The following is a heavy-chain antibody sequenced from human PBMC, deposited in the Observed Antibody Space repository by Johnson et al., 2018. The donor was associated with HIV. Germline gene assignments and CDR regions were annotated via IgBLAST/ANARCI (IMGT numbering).Heavy chain of an antibody. CDR2: IWYDGSNK. V-gene: IGHV3-33*08. Sequence: QVQLVESGGGLVQPGGSLRLSCAASGFTFSSYDMHWVRQAPGKGLEWVAVIWYDGSNKYYADSVKGRFTISRDNSKNTLYLQMNSLRAEDTALYYCARDSRIGTMVLLSDDFDIWGQGTMVTVSS. CDR3: ARDSRIGTMVLLSDDFDI. CDR1: GFTFSSYD. J-gene: IGHJ3*02. D-gene: IGHD3-10*01.